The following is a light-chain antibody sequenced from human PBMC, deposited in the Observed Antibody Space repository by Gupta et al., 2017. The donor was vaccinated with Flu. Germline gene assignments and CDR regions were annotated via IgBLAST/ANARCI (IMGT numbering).Light chain of an antibody. CDR1: RYNVGSNY. CDR3: GTRYSRLTDLI. CDR2: ESD. J-gene: IGLJ1*01. V-gene: IGLV1-51*02. Sequence: QSVLPQPHSGSSAAGQKVTISFSGGRYNVGSNYVSWYQQHPGTVPKVLIYESDNLPSGVPDRFSGSKCGTSATLAIXGXQTGEDXDYYCGTRYSRLTDLIFGNGTRVTVL.